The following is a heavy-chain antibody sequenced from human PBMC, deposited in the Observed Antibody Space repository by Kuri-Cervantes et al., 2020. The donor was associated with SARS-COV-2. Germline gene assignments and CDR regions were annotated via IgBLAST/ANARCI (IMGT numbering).Heavy chain of an antibody. Sequence: GESLKISCAASGFTFSSYAMSWVRQAPGKGLEWVSAISGSGGSTYYADSVKGRFTISRDNSKNTLYLQMNSLRAEDTAVYYCANTPLVDAFDIWGQGTMVTVS. CDR2: ISGSGGST. V-gene: IGHV3-23*01. J-gene: IGHJ3*02. CDR3: ANTPLVDAFDI. CDR1: GFTFSSYA. D-gene: IGHD2-8*02.